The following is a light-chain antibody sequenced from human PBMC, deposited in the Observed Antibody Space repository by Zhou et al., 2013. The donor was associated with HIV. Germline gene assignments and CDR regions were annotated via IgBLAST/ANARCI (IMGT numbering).Light chain of an antibody. CDR1: QSVSNN. Sequence: EIVMTQSPATLSVSPGERATLYCRASQSVSNNLAWYQQKPGQAPRLLIYGASTRATGLPGRFSGSGSGTEFSLTISGLQSEDFAIYYCQQYHNWPLTFGGGTQVEIK. V-gene: IGKV3-15*01. CDR2: GAS. CDR3: QQYHNWPLT. J-gene: IGKJ4*01.